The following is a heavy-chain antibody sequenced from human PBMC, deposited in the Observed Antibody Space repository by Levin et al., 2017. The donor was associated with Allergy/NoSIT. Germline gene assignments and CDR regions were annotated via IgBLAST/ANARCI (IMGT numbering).Heavy chain of an antibody. Sequence: GESLKISCAASGFSFSGFAMTWVRQVPGKGLEWVSSIRDRGDDTFHADSVKGRFTISRDNSYNTLYLQMNSLRADDTAIYYCAKSYSDNWYSFDYWGQGTLVTVSS. CDR3: AKSYSDNWYSFDY. V-gene: IGHV3-23*01. CDR2: IRDRGDDT. J-gene: IGHJ4*02. D-gene: IGHD3-16*01. CDR1: GFSFSGFA.